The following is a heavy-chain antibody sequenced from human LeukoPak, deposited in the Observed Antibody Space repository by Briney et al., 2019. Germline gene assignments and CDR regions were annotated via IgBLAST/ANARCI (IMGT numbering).Heavy chain of an antibody. CDR3: ASQATTPRYDY. D-gene: IGHD5-12*01. CDR2: ISYDGSNK. J-gene: IGHJ4*02. CDR1: GFTFSSYA. V-gene: IGHV3-30*04. Sequence: GSLRLSCAASGFTFSSYAKHLVRQAPGKGLEWVAVISYDGSNKYYADSVKGRFTISRDNSKNTQYLQMNSLRAEDTAVYYCASQATTPRYDYWGQGTLVTVSS.